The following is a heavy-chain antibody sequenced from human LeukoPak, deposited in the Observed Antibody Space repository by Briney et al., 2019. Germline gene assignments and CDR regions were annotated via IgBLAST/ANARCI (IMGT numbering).Heavy chain of an antibody. CDR2: ISGSGGST. Sequence: GGSLRLSCAASGFTFSSYAMSWVRQAPGKGLEWVSAISGSGGSTYYADSVKGRFTISRDNSENKLYLQMNSLRAEDTAVYYCAKAFAYGARGGYFDYWGQGTLVTVSS. D-gene: IGHD4-17*01. CDR1: GFTFSSYA. J-gene: IGHJ4*02. V-gene: IGHV3-23*01. CDR3: AKAFAYGARGGYFDY.